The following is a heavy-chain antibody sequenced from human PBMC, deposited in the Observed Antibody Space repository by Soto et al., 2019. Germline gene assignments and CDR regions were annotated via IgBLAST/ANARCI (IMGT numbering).Heavy chain of an antibody. V-gene: IGHV3-48*01. CDR3: ARVRGHSYGYIDY. CDR1: GFTSFSYYS. CDR2: ISGRGSPI. J-gene: IGHJ4*02. Sequence: PGGSLRLSCAASGFTSFSYYSMNWVRQAPGKGLEWVWFISGRGSPIYYADSVRGRFTISRDNAKNSLSLEMNSLRVEDTAVYYCARVRGHSYGYIDYWGQGTLVTVSS. D-gene: IGHD5-18*01.